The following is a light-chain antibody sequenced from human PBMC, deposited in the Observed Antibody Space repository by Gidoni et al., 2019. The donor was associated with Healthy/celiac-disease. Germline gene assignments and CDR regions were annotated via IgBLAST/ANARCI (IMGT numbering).Light chain of an antibody. CDR3: QQYNNWPRT. CDR1: QSVSSN. V-gene: IGKV3-15*01. J-gene: IGKJ1*01. Sequence: EIVMTQSPATLSVSPGERATLSCRASQSVSSNLAWYQQKPGQAPRLLIYGASTRATSIPARFSGSGSGTEFTLTISSLQSEDFAVYCCQQYNNWPRTFGQGTKVEIK. CDR2: GAS.